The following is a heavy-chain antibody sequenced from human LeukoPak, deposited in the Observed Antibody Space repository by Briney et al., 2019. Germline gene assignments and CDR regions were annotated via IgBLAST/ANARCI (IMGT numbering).Heavy chain of an antibody. CDR2: ISGSGGST. V-gene: IGHV3-23*01. Sequence: GGSLRLSCAASGFTFSSYAMSWVRQAPGKGLEWVSAISGSGGSTYYADSVKGRFTISRDNPKNTLYLQMNSLRAEDTAVYYCAKSPPWNLGSGSSFDYWGQGTLVTVSS. J-gene: IGHJ4*02. CDR3: AKSPPWNLGSGSSFDY. D-gene: IGHD3-10*01. CDR1: GFTFSSYA.